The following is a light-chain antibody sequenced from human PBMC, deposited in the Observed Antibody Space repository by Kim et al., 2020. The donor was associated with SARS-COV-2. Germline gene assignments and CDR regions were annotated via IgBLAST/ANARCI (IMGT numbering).Light chain of an antibody. CDR1: QSVRNK. J-gene: IGKJ1*01. Sequence: EIVMTQSPATLSMSPGERATLSCRASQSVRNKLAWYQQKPGQAPRLLIYDVSTRVTDIPARFSGSGYGTEFTLTISSLQSEDFAVYYCQQFSDWPSWTFGQGTKVDIK. CDR3: QQFSDWPSWT. V-gene: IGKV3-15*01. CDR2: DVS.